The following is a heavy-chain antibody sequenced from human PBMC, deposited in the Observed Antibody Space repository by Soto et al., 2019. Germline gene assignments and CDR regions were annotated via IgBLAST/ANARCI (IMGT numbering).Heavy chain of an antibody. CDR1: GYTFTSYA. CDR2: INAGNGNT. V-gene: IGHV1-3*01. CDR3: ARQPSGFLEWLPSYYYYMDV. Sequence: GASVKVSCKASGYTFTSYAMHWVRQAPGQRLEWMGWINAGNGNTKYSQKFQGRVTITRDTSASTAYMELSSLRSEDTAVYYCARQPSGFLEWLPSYYYYMDVWGKGTTVTVSS. D-gene: IGHD3-3*01. J-gene: IGHJ6*03.